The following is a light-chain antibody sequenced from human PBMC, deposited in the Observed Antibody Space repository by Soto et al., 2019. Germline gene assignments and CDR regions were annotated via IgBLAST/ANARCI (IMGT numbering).Light chain of an antibody. CDR2: EVS. CDR3: ISYTGSSTSYV. J-gene: IGLJ1*01. Sequence: QSVLTQPDSVSGSPGQSITISCSGTSSDVGIYDHVAWYQQFPVKTPKLMIYEVSNRPSGFSSRFSGSKSGNTDSLTISGLQAEDEADYYCISYTGSSTSYVFGSGTKVTVL. V-gene: IGLV2-14*01. CDR1: SSDVGIYDH.